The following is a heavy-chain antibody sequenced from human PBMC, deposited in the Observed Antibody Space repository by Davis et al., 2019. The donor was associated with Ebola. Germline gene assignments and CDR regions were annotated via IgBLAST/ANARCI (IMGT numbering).Heavy chain of an antibody. CDR1: GFTFSSYG. V-gene: IGHV3-33*01. J-gene: IGHJ6*02. CDR2: IWYDGSNK. Sequence: PGGSLRLSCAASGFTFSSYGMHWVRQAPGKGLEWVAVIWYDGSNKYYADSVKGRFTISRDNSKNTLYLQMNSLRAEDTAVYYCAREPGGYYYGMDVWGQGTTVTVSS. CDR3: AREPGGYYYGMDV. D-gene: IGHD1-14*01.